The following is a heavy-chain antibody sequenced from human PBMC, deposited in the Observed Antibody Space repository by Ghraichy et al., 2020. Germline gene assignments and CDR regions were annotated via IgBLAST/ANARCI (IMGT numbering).Heavy chain of an antibody. CDR1: GFTFSSYA. Sequence: GGSLRLSCSASGFTFSSYAMHWVRQAPGKGLEYVSAISSNGGSTYYADSVKGRFTISRDNSKNTLYLQMSSLRAEDTAVYYCVKVRHDYGDYGPFDYWGQGTLVTVSS. CDR3: VKVRHDYGDYGPFDY. J-gene: IGHJ4*02. CDR2: ISSNGGST. D-gene: IGHD4-17*01. V-gene: IGHV3-64D*09.